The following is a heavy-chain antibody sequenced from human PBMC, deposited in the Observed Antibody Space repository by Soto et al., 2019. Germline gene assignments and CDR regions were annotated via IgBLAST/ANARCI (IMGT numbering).Heavy chain of an antibody. Sequence: EMQLVESGGGLVQPGGSLGLSCVASVFTISIHWMNWVRQALGKGLEWVANLNQGGSKKYYVDSVKVRFTNSRDNTDSALYLQMNRPSAEDTAVYYCARAKYWGQGTLLTVS. J-gene: IGHJ4*02. CDR2: LNQGGSKK. CDR1: VFTISIHW. CDR3: ARAKY. V-gene: IGHV3-7*01.